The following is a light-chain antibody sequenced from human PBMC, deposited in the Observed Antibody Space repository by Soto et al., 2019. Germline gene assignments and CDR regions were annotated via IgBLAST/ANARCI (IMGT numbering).Light chain of an antibody. CDR3: SSYTSNITQV. J-gene: IGLJ1*01. Sequence: SALTQPASVSGSPGQSITISCTGTSSDVGGYNYVSWYQQHPGKAPKLMIYEVSNRPSGVSNRFSGSKSGNTASLTISGLQAEDEADYYCSSYTSNITQVFGNGTK. CDR2: EVS. CDR1: SSDVGGYNY. V-gene: IGLV2-14*01.